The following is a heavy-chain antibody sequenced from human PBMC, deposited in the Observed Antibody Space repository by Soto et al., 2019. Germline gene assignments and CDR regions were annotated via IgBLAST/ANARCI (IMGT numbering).Heavy chain of an antibody. V-gene: IGHV3-23*01. CDR2: ISGSGDST. Sequence: EVQLWESGGGLVQPGGSLRLSCAASGSTFSRYAMSWVRQAPGKGLEWVSVISGSGDSTYYADSVKGRFTISRDNSKNTLYVQMNSLRAEDTAVYYCARELGYCSGGSCYMDGAFDFWGQGTMVTVSS. D-gene: IGHD2-15*01. J-gene: IGHJ3*01. CDR1: GSTFSRYA. CDR3: ARELGYCSGGSCYMDGAFDF.